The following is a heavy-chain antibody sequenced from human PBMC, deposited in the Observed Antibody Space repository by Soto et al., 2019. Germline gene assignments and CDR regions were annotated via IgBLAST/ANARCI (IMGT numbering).Heavy chain of an antibody. Sequence: EVQLLESGGGLIQPGGSLRLSCASSGFTFSTHALSWVRQAPGKGLEWVSTISSGGSTNYGDSVGGRFDISRDNSKNTLYLQMNSLRAEDTAVYYCAKLLEQNFDYWGQGTLVTVSS. V-gene: IGHV3-23*01. J-gene: IGHJ4*02. CDR3: AKLLEQNFDY. CDR1: GFTFSTHA. CDR2: ISSGGST.